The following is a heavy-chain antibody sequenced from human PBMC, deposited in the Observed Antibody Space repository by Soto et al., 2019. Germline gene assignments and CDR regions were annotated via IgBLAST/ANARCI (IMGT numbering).Heavy chain of an antibody. J-gene: IGHJ6*02. Sequence: QVQLQESGPGLVKPSQTLSLTCTVSCGSISSGGYYWSWIRQHPGKGLEWIGYIYYSGSTYYNPSLKSRVTISVDTPKNQFSLKLSSVTAADTAVYYCARAGPIYYYYGMDVWGQGTTVTVSS. CDR3: ARAGPIYYYYGMDV. CDR2: IYYSGST. V-gene: IGHV4-31*03. CDR1: CGSISSGGYY.